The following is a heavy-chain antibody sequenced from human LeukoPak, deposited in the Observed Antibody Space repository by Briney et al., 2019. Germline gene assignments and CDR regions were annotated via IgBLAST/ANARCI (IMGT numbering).Heavy chain of an antibody. V-gene: IGHV4-30-4*01. D-gene: IGHD3-3*02. CDR2: IYYSGST. CDR1: GGSISSGDYY. Sequence: SESLSLTCTVSGGSISSGDYYWSWIRQPPGKGLEWIGYIYYSGSTYYNPSLKSRVTISVDTSKNQYSLKLSSVTAADTAVYYCARAFYDYFDYWGQGTLVTVSS. J-gene: IGHJ4*02. CDR3: ARAFYDYFDY.